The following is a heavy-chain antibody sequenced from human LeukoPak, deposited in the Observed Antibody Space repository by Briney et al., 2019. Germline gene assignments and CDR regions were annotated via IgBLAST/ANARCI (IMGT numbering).Heavy chain of an antibody. D-gene: IGHD2-15*01. J-gene: IGHJ6*02. V-gene: IGHV1-8*01. CDR2: MNPNSGNT. CDR3: ARGILGYCSGGSCCRKIYYYYGMDV. Sequence: ASVKVSCKASGYTFTSYDINWVRQATGQGLEWMGWMNPNSGNTGYAQKFQGRVTMTRNTSISTAYMELSSLRSEDTAVYYCARGILGYCSGGSCCRKIYYYYGMDVWGQGTTVTVSS. CDR1: GYTFTSYD.